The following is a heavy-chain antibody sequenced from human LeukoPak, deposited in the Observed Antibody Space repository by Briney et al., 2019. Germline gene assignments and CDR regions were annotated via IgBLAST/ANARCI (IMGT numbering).Heavy chain of an antibody. V-gene: IGHV1-2*06. CDR1: GYTFTGYC. D-gene: IGHD6-13*01. CDR3: ARDRVSSSEDEGWFDP. J-gene: IGHJ5*02. Sequence: ASVKVSCKASGYTFTGYCMHWVRQAPGQGLEWMGRINPNSGGTNYAQKFQGRVTMTTDTSTSTAYMELRSLRSDDTAVYYCARDRVSSSEDEGWFDPWGQGTLVTVSS. CDR2: INPNSGGT.